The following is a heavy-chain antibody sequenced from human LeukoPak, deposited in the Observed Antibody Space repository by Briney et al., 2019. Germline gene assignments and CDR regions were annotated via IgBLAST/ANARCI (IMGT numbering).Heavy chain of an antibody. CDR2: ISSSSSII. V-gene: IGHV3-48*01. D-gene: IGHD2-21*02. J-gene: IGHJ3*02. CDR1: GFSFSTYS. CDR3: ARDLWCGADCYGTFDI. Sequence: PGGSLRLSCAASGFSFSTYSMNWVRQAPGKGLEWVSYISSSSSIIYYADSVKGRFTISRDNSKNTLYLQMNSLRAEDTAVYYCARDLWCGADCYGTFDIWGQGTMVSVSS.